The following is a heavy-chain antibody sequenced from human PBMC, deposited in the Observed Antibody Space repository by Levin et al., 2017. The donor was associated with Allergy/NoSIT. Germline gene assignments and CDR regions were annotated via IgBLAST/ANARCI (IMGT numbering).Heavy chain of an antibody. Sequence: SETLSLTCTVSGGSIRSADYYWSWIRQPPGKGLEFIGYIYYSGSTYYNPSLKSRVTFSVDTSKNQFSLQLGSVTAADTGVDYCARFESSGYSSAFDIWGQGTMVTVSS. CDR3: ARFESSGYSSAFDI. J-gene: IGHJ3*02. D-gene: IGHD3-22*01. CDR2: IYYSGST. CDR1: GGSIRSADYY. V-gene: IGHV4-30-4*01.